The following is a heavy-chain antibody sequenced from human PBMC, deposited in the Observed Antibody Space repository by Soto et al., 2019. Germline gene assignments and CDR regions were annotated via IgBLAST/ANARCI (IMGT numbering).Heavy chain of an antibody. V-gene: IGHV1-69*12. CDR2: IMPVFRTP. J-gene: IGHJ6*02. Sequence: QVQLEQSGAEVKKPGSSVKVSCKASGGTFRTAAVSWVRQAPGQGLEWMGGIMPVFRTPDYAQKFHCRVTITADESTSTAYMELSGLRSDDTAVYYCARDNDRPQLGGNYYYILDVWGQGTTITVSS. D-gene: IGHD2-8*01. CDR3: ARDNDRPQLGGNYYYILDV. CDR1: GGTFRTAA.